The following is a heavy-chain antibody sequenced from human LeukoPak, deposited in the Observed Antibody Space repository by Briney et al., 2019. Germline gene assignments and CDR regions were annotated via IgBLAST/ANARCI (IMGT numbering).Heavy chain of an antibody. D-gene: IGHD3-22*01. CDR2: ISAYNGNT. CDR3: ARDTRQITMIVVVMDY. CDR1: GYTFTSYG. Sequence: ASVKVSCKASGYTFTSYGISWVRQAPGQGLEWTGWISAYNGNTNYAQKLQGRVTMTTDTSTSTAYMELRSLRSDDTAVYYCARDTRQITMIVVVMDYWGQGTLVTVSS. J-gene: IGHJ4*02. V-gene: IGHV1-18*01.